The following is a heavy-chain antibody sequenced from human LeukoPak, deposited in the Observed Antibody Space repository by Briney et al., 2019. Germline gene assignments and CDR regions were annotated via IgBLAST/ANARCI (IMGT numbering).Heavy chain of an antibody. Sequence: PSETLSLTCAVYGGSFSGYYWSWIRQPPGKGLELIGEINHSGSTNYNPSLKSRVTISVDTSKNQFSLKLSSVTAADTAVYYCARGFSCSSTSCQRDDAFDIWGQGTMVTVSS. CDR3: ARGFSCSSTSCQRDDAFDI. D-gene: IGHD2-2*01. CDR1: GGSFSGYY. J-gene: IGHJ3*02. V-gene: IGHV4-34*01. CDR2: INHSGST.